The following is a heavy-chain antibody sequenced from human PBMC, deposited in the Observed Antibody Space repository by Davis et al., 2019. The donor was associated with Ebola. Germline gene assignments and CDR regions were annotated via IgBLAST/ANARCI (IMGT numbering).Heavy chain of an antibody. CDR2: INHSGST. D-gene: IGHD3-3*01. CDR3: ARKGNDFWSGYFFDY. CDR1: GGSFSGYY. Sequence: PSETLSLTCAVYGGSFSGYYWSWIRQPPGKGLEWIGEINHSGSTNYNPSLKSRVTISVDTSKNQFSLKLSSVTAADTAVYYCARKGNDFWSGYFFDYWGQGRLVTVSS. V-gene: IGHV4-34*01. J-gene: IGHJ4*02.